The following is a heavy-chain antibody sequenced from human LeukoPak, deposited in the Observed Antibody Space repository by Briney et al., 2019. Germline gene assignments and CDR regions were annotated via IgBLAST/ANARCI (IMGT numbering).Heavy chain of an antibody. CDR2: ISTTNGYI. CDR3: VKTFSSSSTDALDF. CDR1: GFTFISYS. Sequence: PGGSLRLSCVASGFTFISYSMNWVRQAPGKGLEWVSSISTTNGYIYYADSVKGRFTISRDNAENSLYLQMNSLRAEDTALYYCVKTFSSSSTDALDFWGQGTMVIVSS. D-gene: IGHD6-13*01. J-gene: IGHJ3*01. V-gene: IGHV3-21*01.